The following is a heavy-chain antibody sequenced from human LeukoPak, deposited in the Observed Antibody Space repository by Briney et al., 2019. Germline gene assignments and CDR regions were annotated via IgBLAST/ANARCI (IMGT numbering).Heavy chain of an antibody. D-gene: IGHD5-18*01. J-gene: IGHJ4*02. Sequence: PGGSLRLSCGASGFSFSSSAMSWVRQAPGKGLEWVSAISGSGGSTYYADSVKGRFTISRDNSKNTLYLQMNSLRAEDTAVYYCAKGSPWWIQLWLFDYWGQGTLVTVSS. CDR1: GFSFSSSA. V-gene: IGHV3-23*01. CDR2: ISGSGGST. CDR3: AKGSPWWIQLWLFDY.